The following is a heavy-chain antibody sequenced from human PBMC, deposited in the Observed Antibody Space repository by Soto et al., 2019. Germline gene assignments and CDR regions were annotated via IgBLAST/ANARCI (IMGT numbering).Heavy chain of an antibody. V-gene: IGHV1-46*03. CDR1: GYTFTSYY. D-gene: IGHD1-7*01. CDR3: ARESWNYNKFDAFDI. CDR2: INPSGGST. J-gene: IGHJ3*02. Sequence: QVQLVQSGAEEKKPGASVEVSCKASGYTFTSYYMHWVRQAPGQGLEWMGIINPSGGSTSYAQKFQGRVTMTRDTSTSTVYMELSSLRSEDTAVYYCARESWNYNKFDAFDIWGQGTMVTVSS.